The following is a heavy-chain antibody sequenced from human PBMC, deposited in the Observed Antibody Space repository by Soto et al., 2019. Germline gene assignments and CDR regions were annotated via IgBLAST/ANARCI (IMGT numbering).Heavy chain of an antibody. Sequence: PGGSLRLSCAASGFTFSNYAMTWVRQAPGKGLEWVSAISGSGGNTYYADSVKGRFTISRDNSKNTLYLQMNSLRAEDTAVYYCALRAVVTDYYSYMDVWGKGTTVTVSS. CDR1: GFTFSNYA. V-gene: IGHV3-23*01. D-gene: IGHD2-2*01. CDR2: ISGSGGNT. J-gene: IGHJ6*03. CDR3: ALRAVVTDYYSYMDV.